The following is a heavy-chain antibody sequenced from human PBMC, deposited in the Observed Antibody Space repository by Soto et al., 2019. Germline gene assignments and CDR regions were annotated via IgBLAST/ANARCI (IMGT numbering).Heavy chain of an antibody. CDR3: ARDSRRGHV. CDR2: ISSSSDYI. J-gene: IGHJ6*02. Sequence: EVQLVESGGGLVKPGGSLRLSCAASGFTFSTYSMNWVRQAPGKGLEWVSSISSSSDYIYYADSVKGRFTISRDNAKNSLYLQMNSRRAEDKAVYYCARDSRRGHVWGQGNTVTVSS. V-gene: IGHV3-21*01. D-gene: IGHD3-10*01. CDR1: GFTFSTYS.